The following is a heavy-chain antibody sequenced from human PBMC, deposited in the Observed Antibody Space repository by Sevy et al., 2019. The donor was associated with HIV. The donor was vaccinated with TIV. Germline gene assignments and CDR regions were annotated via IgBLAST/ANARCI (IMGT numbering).Heavy chain of an antibody. CDR2: LSFGCGEI. CDR1: GFTFSKYS. V-gene: IGHV3-23*01. D-gene: IGHD2-8*01. Sequence: GGSLRLSCVASGFTFSKYSMSWVRQPPGKGLEWVSTLSFGCGEINYADSVKGRFTNSRDNSKSSVYLQMNNLGPEDTAVYYCAREGCTKPHDYWGQGTLVTVSS. J-gene: IGHJ4*02. CDR3: AREGCTKPHDY.